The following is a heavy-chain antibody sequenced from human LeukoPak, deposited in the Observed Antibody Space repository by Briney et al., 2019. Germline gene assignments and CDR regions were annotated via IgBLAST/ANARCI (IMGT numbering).Heavy chain of an antibody. CDR3: ARLSRVDDSSGYLFDY. D-gene: IGHD3-22*01. J-gene: IGHJ4*02. V-gene: IGHV4-59*01. CDR1: GGSISSYY. Sequence: PSETLSLTCTVSGGSISSYYWSWIRQPPGKGLEWIGYIYYSGSTNYNPSLKSRVTISVDTSKNQFSLKLSSVTAADTAVYYCARLSRVDDSSGYLFDYRGQGTLVTVSS. CDR2: IYYSGST.